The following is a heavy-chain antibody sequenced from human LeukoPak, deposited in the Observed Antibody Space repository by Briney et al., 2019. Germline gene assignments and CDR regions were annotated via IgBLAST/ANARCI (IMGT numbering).Heavy chain of an antibody. V-gene: IGHV1-69*04. J-gene: IGHJ3*02. CDR2: IIPILGIA. CDR1: GGTFSSYA. Sequence: ASVKVSCKASGGTFSSYAISWVRQAPGQGLEWMGRIIPILGIANYAQKFQGRVTITADKSTSTAYMELSSLRSEDTAVYYCARDPGFLLDTAMAPSLASDIWGQGTMVTVSS. CDR3: ARDPGFLLDTAMAPSLASDI. D-gene: IGHD5-18*01.